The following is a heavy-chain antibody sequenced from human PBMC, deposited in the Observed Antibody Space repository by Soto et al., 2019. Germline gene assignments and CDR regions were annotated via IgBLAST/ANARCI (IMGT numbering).Heavy chain of an antibody. Sequence: TSETLSLTCTVSGDSISNYAYSWGWIRQPPGKGLEYIGTIYYSEKTYYNWPLESRVTMSLDTSKNQFSLRLTSVTAADTAVYYCARPRSSSRNYYGMDVWGQGTTVTVSS. D-gene: IGHD6-13*01. CDR2: IYYSEKT. CDR3: ARPRSSSRNYYGMDV. J-gene: IGHJ6*02. V-gene: IGHV4-39*01. CDR1: GDSISNYAYS.